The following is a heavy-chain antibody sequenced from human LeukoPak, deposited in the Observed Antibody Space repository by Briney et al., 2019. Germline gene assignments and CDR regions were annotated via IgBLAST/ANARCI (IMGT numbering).Heavy chain of an antibody. J-gene: IGHJ2*01. CDR1: RYSISSVYY. CDR3: ARHAGPGAYWYFDL. Sequence: SETLSLTCAVSRYSISSVYYWVWIRQPPGKGLEWIGSIYHSGSTYYNPSLKSGVTISVNTSKNRFSLKLTSVTAADTAVYYCARHAGPGAYWYFDLWGRGTLVTVSS. CDR2: IYHSGST. V-gene: IGHV4-38-2*01. D-gene: IGHD7-27*01.